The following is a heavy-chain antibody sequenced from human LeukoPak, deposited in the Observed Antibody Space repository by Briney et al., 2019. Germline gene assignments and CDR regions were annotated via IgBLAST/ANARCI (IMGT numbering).Heavy chain of an antibody. V-gene: IGHV4-59*01. CDR1: GGSISSYF. D-gene: IGHD6-13*01. Sequence: PSETLSLTCTVSGGSISSYFWSWIRQPPGKEPECIGYIYNSGSTKYNPSLKSRVTISVDTSKNQLSLKLSSVATADTAVYYCATSIAAAGTLDYWGQGTLVTVSS. J-gene: IGHJ4*02. CDR3: ATSIAAAGTLDY. CDR2: IYNSGST.